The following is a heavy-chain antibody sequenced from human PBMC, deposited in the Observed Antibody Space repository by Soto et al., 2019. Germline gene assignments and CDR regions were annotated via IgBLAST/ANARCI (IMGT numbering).Heavy chain of an antibody. V-gene: IGHV4-59*01. J-gene: IGHJ4*02. D-gene: IGHD7-27*01. Sequence: SETLSLTCTVSGGSISSYYWSWIRQPPGKGLEWIGYIYYSGSTNYNPSLKSRVTISVDTSKNQFSLKLSSVTAADTAVYYCARDLSGDGGFDYWGQGTLVTVSS. CDR1: GGSISSYY. CDR3: ARDLSGDGGFDY. CDR2: IYYSGST.